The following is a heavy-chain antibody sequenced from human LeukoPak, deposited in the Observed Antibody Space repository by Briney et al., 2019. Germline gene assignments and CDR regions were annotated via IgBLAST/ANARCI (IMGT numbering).Heavy chain of an antibody. CDR1: GFTFSSYA. V-gene: IGHV3-23*01. CDR3: AKVRYDVLTGYYGCYFDY. Sequence: GGSLRLSCAASGFTFSSYAMSWVRQAPGKGLQWVSAISGSGGSTYYADSVKGRFSISRDNSKNTVYLQMNSLRADDTAVYYCAKVRYDVLTGYYGCYFDYWGQGTLVTVSS. CDR2: ISGSGGST. D-gene: IGHD3-9*01. J-gene: IGHJ4*02.